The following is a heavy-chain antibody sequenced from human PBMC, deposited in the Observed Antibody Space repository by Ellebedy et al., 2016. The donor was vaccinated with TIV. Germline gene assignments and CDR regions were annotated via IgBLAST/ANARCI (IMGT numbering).Heavy chain of an antibody. J-gene: IGHJ4*02. CDR1: AASFSSSSSS. D-gene: IGHD6-13*01. Sequence: MPSETLFLTCTVSAASFSSSSSSWGGIRQSPGRGLEWTGLVYFSGSALNNPSLKSHVTMSEDMSKNQFSLKLNSVTVADSGVDFCARSRIAVAGIFDYWGQGILVTVSS. CDR2: VYFSGSA. V-gene: IGHV4-39*01. CDR3: ARSRIAVAGIFDY.